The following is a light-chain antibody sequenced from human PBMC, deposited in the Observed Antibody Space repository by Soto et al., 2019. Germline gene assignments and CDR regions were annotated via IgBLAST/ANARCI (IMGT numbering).Light chain of an antibody. Sequence: QSVLTQPASVSGSPGQSIAIGCAGASVDVGGYDYVSWYQQHPDKAPKLMIYEVTKRPSGVSNRFSGSKSGNTASLTISGLQPEDEADYYCSSHTSGSTRVFGSGTKVTVL. CDR2: EVT. CDR3: SSHTSGSTRV. V-gene: IGLV2-14*01. CDR1: SVDVGGYDY. J-gene: IGLJ1*01.